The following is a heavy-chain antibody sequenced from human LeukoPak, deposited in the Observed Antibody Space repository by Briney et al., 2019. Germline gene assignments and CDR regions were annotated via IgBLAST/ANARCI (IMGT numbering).Heavy chain of an antibody. CDR2: IDPGDSYT. CDR1: GYTFSNYW. CDR3: ARHFSAYDHFDY. D-gene: IGHD5-12*01. J-gene: IGHJ4*02. V-gene: IGHV5-10-1*01. Sequence: GESLKISCEGSGYTFSNYWISWVRHMPGKGLEWMGRIDPGDSYTNHSPPFQGHVTISADKSFSTAWLQWSSLQASDTAMYYCARHFSAYDHFDYWGQGTLVTVSS.